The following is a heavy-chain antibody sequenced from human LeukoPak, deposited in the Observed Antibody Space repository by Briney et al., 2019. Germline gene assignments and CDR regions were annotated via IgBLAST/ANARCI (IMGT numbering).Heavy chain of an antibody. D-gene: IGHD4-17*01. Sequence: PETLSLTCAVYGGSFSGYYWSWIRQPPGKGLEWIGEINHSGSTNYNPSLKSRVTISVDTSKNQFSLKLSSVTAADTAVYYCARGRGADPWGQGTLVTVSS. J-gene: IGHJ5*02. CDR1: GGSFSGYY. V-gene: IGHV4-34*01. CDR2: INHSGST. CDR3: ARGRGADP.